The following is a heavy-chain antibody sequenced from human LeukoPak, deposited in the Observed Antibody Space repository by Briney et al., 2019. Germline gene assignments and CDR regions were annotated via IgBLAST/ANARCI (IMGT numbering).Heavy chain of an antibody. D-gene: IGHD3-9*01. J-gene: IGHJ4*02. CDR3: ARDTYDILTGYSTPYY. Sequence: GGSLRLSCAASGFTFRSYWMHWVRQAPGKGLVWVSRINGDGSSTNYADSVKGRFTISRDNAKNSLYLQMNSLRAEDTAVYYCARDTYDILTGYSTPYYWGQGTLVTVSS. V-gene: IGHV3-74*01. CDR2: INGDGSST. CDR1: GFTFRSYW.